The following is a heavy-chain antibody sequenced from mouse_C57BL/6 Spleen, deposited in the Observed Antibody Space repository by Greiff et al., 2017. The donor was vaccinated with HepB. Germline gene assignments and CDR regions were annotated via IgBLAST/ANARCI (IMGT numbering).Heavy chain of an antibody. J-gene: IGHJ2*01. CDR3: ARELGRYFDY. D-gene: IGHD4-1*01. CDR1: GYAFSSSW. CDR2: FYPGDGDT. Sequence: VQLQQSGPELVKPGASVKISCKASGYAFSSSWMNWVKQRPGKGLEWIGRFYPGDGDTNYNGKFKGKATLTADKSSSTAYMQLSSLTSEDSAVYFCARELGRYFDYWGQGTTLTVSS. V-gene: IGHV1-82*01.